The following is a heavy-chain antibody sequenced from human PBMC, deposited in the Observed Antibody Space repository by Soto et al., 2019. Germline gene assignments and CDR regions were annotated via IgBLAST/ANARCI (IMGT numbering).Heavy chain of an antibody. CDR1: GGSISSRNR. V-gene: IGHV4-4*02. CDR2: VSHSGST. CDR3: ANTRGLGLLDA. J-gene: IGHJ6*04. D-gene: IGHD2-2*01. Sequence: QVHLLESGPGLVKPSGTLSLTCTVSGGSISSRNRWSWVRQSPGKVLEWIGEVSHSGSTNANPSLTSRVTISLDKSNNQFSMNLESMTAADAAVYFCANTRGLGLLDAWGKGTTVVVSS.